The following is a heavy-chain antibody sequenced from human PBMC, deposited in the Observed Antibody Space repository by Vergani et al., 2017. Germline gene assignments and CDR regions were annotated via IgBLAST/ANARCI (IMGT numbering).Heavy chain of an antibody. CDR1: GFTFSSYA. Sequence: EVKLLESGGGLVQPGGSLRLSCAASGFTFSSYAMSWVRQAPGKGREWVSASRGSGGSTYYADSVKGRFTISRDNSKNTLYLQMNSLRAEDTSVYYCAKDVSDVDTAMATCFDYWGQGTLVTVSS. CDR3: AKDVSDVDTAMATCFDY. D-gene: IGHD5-18*01. CDR2: SRGSGGST. V-gene: IGHV3-23*01. J-gene: IGHJ4*02.